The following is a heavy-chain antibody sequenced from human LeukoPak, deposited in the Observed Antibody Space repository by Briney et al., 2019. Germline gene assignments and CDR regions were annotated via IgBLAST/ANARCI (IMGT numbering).Heavy chain of an antibody. Sequence: ASVKVSCKASGYTFTSYDINWVRQATGQGLEWRGWMNPNSGNTGYAQKFQGRVTITRNNSIGTAYMDLSSLTSDDTAVYYCARAYSSGWFDFDYWGQGTLVTVSS. D-gene: IGHD6-19*01. CDR2: MNPNSGNT. V-gene: IGHV1-8*03. CDR1: GYTFTSYD. CDR3: ARAYSSGWFDFDY. J-gene: IGHJ4*02.